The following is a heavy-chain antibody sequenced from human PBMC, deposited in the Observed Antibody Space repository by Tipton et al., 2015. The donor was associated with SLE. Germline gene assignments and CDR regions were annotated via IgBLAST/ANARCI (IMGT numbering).Heavy chain of an antibody. Sequence: SLRLSCAASGFTVSSNYMSWVRQAPGKGLEWVSVIYSGGSTYYADSVKGRFTISRDNSKNTLYLQMNSLRAEDTAVYYCARDGDRYCSSTSCYPVWYFDYWGQGTLVTVSS. D-gene: IGHD2-2*01. J-gene: IGHJ4*02. V-gene: IGHV3-53*05. CDR2: IYSGGST. CDR1: GFTVSSNY. CDR3: ARDGDRYCSSTSCYPVWYFDY.